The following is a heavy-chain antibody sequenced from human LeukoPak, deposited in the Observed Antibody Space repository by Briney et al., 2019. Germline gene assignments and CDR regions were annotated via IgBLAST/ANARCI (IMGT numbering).Heavy chain of an antibody. D-gene: IGHD3-3*01. J-gene: IGHJ3*02. Sequence: PSETLSLTCTVSGDSFSNSSYYWAWIRQPPGKGLEWIGDVYYSGSTYYNPSLKSRVTISLDTSKNQFSLKLSSVTAADTAVYYCARHVAIFGVVNDAFDIWGQGTMVTVSS. CDR3: ARHVAIFGVVNDAFDI. CDR2: VYYSGST. CDR1: GDSFSNSSYY. V-gene: IGHV4-39*01.